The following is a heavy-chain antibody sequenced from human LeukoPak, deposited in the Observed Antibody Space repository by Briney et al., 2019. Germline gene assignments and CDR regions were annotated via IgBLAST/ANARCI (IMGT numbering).Heavy chain of an antibody. D-gene: IGHD2-15*01. CDR3: ARVEPHGGNSDY. V-gene: IGHV1-69*04. CDR2: IIPILGIA. Sequence: SVKVSCKASGGTFSSYAISWVRQAPGQGLEWMGRIIPILGIANYAQKFQGRVTITADKSTSTAYMELSGLRSEDTAVYYCARVEPHGGNSDYWGQGTLVTVSS. J-gene: IGHJ4*02. CDR1: GGTFSSYA.